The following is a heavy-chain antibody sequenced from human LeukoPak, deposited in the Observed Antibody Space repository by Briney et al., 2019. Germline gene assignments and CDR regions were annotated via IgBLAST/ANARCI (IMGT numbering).Heavy chain of an antibody. D-gene: IGHD3-9*01. CDR2: IYYSGST. CDR3: ARASYYDILTGYYIDAFDI. CDR1: GGPISSSSYY. J-gene: IGHJ3*02. V-gene: IGHV4-39*07. Sequence: SETLSLTCTVSGGPISSSSYYWGWIRQPPGKGREWIGSIYYSGSTYYNPSLKSRVTISVDTSKNQFSLKLSSVTAADTAVYYCARASYYDILTGYYIDAFDIWGQGTMVTVSS.